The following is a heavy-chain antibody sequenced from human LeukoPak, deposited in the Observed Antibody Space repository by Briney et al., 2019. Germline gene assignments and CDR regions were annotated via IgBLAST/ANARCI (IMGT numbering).Heavy chain of an antibody. CDR3: AKGITVPRYYYDSSGADAFDY. Sequence: PGRSLRLSCAASGFTFSSYGMHWVRQAPGKGLEWVAVISYDGSNKYYADSVKGRFTISRDNAKNSLYLQMNSLRAEDTALYYCAKGITVPRYYYDSSGADAFDYWGQGTLVTVSS. D-gene: IGHD3-22*01. CDR2: ISYDGSNK. J-gene: IGHJ4*02. CDR1: GFTFSSYG. V-gene: IGHV3-30*18.